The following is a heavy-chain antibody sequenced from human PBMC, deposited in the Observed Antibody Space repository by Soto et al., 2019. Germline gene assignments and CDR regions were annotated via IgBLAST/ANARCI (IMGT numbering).Heavy chain of an antibody. CDR1: GFTFSSYA. D-gene: IGHD5-12*01. CDR2: VCHRGGST. CDR3: ARDLSPSGYNWPTSLDR. V-gene: IGHV3-23*01. Sequence: GGSLRLSCAASGFTFSSYAMSWVRQAPGKGLEWVSVVCHRGGSTYYADSVKGRFTIARDNAKNTLFLQMNSLRAEDTAVYYCARDLSPSGYNWPTSLDRWGRGTLVTVSS. J-gene: IGHJ4*02.